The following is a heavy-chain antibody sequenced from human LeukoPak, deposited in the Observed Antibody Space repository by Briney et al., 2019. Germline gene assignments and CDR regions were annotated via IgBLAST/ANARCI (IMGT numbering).Heavy chain of an antibody. V-gene: IGHV1-46*01. CDR1: RYTFTSYY. CDR3: ARDLRGSYQKGSTGWFDP. CDR2: INPSGGST. Sequence: ASVTVSCKSSRYTFTSYYMHWVRQAPGQGLEWMGIINPSGGSTSYAQKFQGRVTMTRDTSTSTVYMELSSLRSEDTAVYYCARDLRGSYQKGSTGWFDPWGQGTLVTVSS. D-gene: IGHD3-16*02. J-gene: IGHJ5*02.